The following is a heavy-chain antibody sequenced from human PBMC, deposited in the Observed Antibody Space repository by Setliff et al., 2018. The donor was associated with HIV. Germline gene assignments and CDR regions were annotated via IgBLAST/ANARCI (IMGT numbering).Heavy chain of an antibody. J-gene: IGHJ6*03. Sequence: QPGGSLRLSCAASGFTFSSYAMHWVRQAPGKGLEWLAVISYDRSNKYYADSVRGRFIISRDNSKNTLYLQMNSLRPEDTAVYYCARDQGYMDVWGKGTTVTV. CDR1: GFTFSSYA. V-gene: IGHV3-30*04. CDR3: ARDQGYMDV. CDR2: ISYDRSNK.